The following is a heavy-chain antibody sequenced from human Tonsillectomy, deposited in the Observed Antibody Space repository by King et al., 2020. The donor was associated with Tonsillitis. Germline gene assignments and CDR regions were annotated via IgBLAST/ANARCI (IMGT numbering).Heavy chain of an antibody. Sequence: VQLVESGGGLVRPGGSLRLCCTASGFSFGSYWMTWVRQPPGKGLEWVANIKRDGSQIYYVDSVEGRFTVSRDNAENSLFLQMNSLGPEDTAVYYCARDLTPYDSNVYYDAFDVWGQGTMVTVSS. D-gene: IGHD3-22*01. J-gene: IGHJ3*01. CDR1: GFSFGSYW. CDR2: IKRDGSQI. CDR3: ARDLTPYDSNVYYDAFDV. V-gene: IGHV3-7*03.